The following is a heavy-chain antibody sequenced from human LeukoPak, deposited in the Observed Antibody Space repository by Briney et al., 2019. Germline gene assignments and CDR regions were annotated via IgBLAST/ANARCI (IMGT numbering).Heavy chain of an antibody. Sequence: GGSLRLSCAASGFTFSSYWMHWVRQAPGKGLVWVSRINSDGSSTSYADSLKGRFTISRDNAKNTLYLQMNGLRVEDTAVYYCARVAGYSGYDYGADYWGQGTLVTVSS. D-gene: IGHD5-12*01. CDR3: ARVAGYSGYDYGADY. CDR1: GFTFSSYW. V-gene: IGHV3-74*01. CDR2: INSDGSST. J-gene: IGHJ4*02.